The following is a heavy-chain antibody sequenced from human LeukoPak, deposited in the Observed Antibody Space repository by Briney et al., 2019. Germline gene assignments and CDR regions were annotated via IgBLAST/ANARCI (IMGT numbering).Heavy chain of an antibody. Sequence: GGSLRLSCAASGFTFDDYAMHWVRQAPGKGLEWVSSISSSSSYIYYADLVKGRFTISRDNSKNTLYLQMNSLRAEDTAVYYCAKHVASDFWGQGTLVTVSS. CDR2: ISSSSSYI. V-gene: IGHV3-21*04. CDR3: AKHVASDF. CDR1: GFTFDDYA. J-gene: IGHJ4*02.